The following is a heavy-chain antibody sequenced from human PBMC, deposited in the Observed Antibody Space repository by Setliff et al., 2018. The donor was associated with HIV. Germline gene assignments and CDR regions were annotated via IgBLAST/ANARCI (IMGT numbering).Heavy chain of an antibody. Sequence: GASVKVSCKASGHTFTSYDIYWVRQATGQGLEWMGWMNPNSGNTGYAQKFKGRVTMTRDTSISTAYMELSSLRSEDTAVYYCARDDHYYDMGSILSDWYFDVWGRGIQVTVS. CDR1: GHTFTSYD. CDR3: ARDDHYYDMGSILSDWYFDV. CDR2: MNPNSGNT. D-gene: IGHD3-22*01. V-gene: IGHV1-8*02. J-gene: IGHJ2*01.